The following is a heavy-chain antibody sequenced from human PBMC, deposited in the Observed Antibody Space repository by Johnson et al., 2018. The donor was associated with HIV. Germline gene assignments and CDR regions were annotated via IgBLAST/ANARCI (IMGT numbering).Heavy chain of an antibody. CDR2: ISFDGGAI. CDR1: GFTFDDYA. Sequence: QVQLVESGGGVVRRGGSLRLSCAASGFTFDDYAMHWVRQAPGKGLEWVAVISFDGGAIYYADSVEGRFTISRDNSKNTLHLQLNSLRAEDTAVYYCAKGRIVGALQSAFDIWGQGTMVTVSS. D-gene: IGHD1-26*01. J-gene: IGHJ3*02. V-gene: IGHV3-30*14. CDR3: AKGRIVGALQSAFDI.